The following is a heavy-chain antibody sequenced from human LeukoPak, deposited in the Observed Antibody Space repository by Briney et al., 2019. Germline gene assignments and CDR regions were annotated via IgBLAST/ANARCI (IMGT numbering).Heavy chain of an antibody. CDR2: ISGYNGDT. J-gene: IGHJ2*01. CDR3: ARDPSNSSGRYWYIDV. Sequence: ASVKVSCKASGYTFTRYGFSWVRQAPGQGPEWIGWISGYNGDTIYAQKFQGGVTMTTDTSTSTAYMELRSLRSDDTAVYYCARDPSNSSGRYWYIDVWGRGTLVTVSS. CDR1: GYTFTRYG. D-gene: IGHD6-19*01. V-gene: IGHV1-18*01.